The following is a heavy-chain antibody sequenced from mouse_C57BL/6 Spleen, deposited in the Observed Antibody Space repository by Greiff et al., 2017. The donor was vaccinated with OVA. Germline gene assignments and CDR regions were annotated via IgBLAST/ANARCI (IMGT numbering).Heavy chain of an antibody. Sequence: QVQLKQPGAELVKPGASVKMSCKASGYTFTSYWITWVKQRPGQGLEWIGDIYPGSGSTNYNEKFKSKATLTVDTSSSTAYMQLSSLTSEDSAVYYCARDGSSYSPFAYWGQGTLVTVSA. CDR2: IYPGSGST. V-gene: IGHV1-55*01. CDR1: GYTFTSYW. J-gene: IGHJ3*01. CDR3: ARDGSSYSPFAY. D-gene: IGHD1-1*01.